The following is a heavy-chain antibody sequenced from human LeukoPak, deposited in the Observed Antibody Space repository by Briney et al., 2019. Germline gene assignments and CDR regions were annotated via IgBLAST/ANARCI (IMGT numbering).Heavy chain of an antibody. Sequence: GGSLRLSCAASGFTFSDYAMTWVRQAPGKGLEWVSSITTNGVSANYADSVKGRFTISRDNSKNTLYLQMNSLRAEDTALYYGAKLTPASNYWGQGTLVTVSS. D-gene: IGHD2-15*01. CDR3: AKLTPASNY. CDR1: GFTFSDYA. CDR2: ITTNGVSA. V-gene: IGHV3-23*01. J-gene: IGHJ4*02.